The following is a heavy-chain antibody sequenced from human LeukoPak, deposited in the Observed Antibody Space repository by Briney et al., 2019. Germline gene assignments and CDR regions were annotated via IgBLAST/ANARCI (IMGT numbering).Heavy chain of an antibody. Sequence: GGSLRLSCTVSGFTVSSNSMSWVRQAPGKGLEWVSFIYSDNTHYSDSVKGRFTISRDNSKNTLYLQMNSVRAEDTAVYYCARVFHLIDHWGQGTLVTVSS. J-gene: IGHJ4*02. CDR1: GFTVSSNS. CDR2: IYSDNT. V-gene: IGHV3-53*01. CDR3: ARVFHLIDH.